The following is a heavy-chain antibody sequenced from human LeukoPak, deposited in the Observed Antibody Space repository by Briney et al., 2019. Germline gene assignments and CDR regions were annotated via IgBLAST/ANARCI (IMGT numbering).Heavy chain of an antibody. CDR1: GGTFSSYA. CDR3: ARAGRYCSSTSCYPPPYYYGMDV. J-gene: IGHJ6*02. CDR2: IIPILGIA. V-gene: IGHV1-69*04. D-gene: IGHD2-2*01. Sequence: GSSVKVSCKASGGTFSSYAISWVRQAPGQGLEWMGRIIPILGIANYAQKFQGRVTITADKSTSTAYMELSSLRSEDTAVYYCARAGRYCSSTSCYPPPYYYGMDVWGQGTTVTVSS.